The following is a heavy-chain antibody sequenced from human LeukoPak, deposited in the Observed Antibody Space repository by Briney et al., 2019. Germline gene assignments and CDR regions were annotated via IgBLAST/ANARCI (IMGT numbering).Heavy chain of an antibody. D-gene: IGHD6-6*01. J-gene: IGHJ4*02. CDR3: ARDLEYSSSSSFDY. V-gene: IGHV4-39*07. CDR2: IYYSGST. CDR1: GGSISSSSYY. Sequence: SETLSLTCTVSGGSISSSSYYWGWIRQPPGKGLEWIGSIYYSGSTYYNPSLKSRVTISVDTSKNQFSLKLSSVTAADTAVYYCARDLEYSSSSSFDYWGQGTLVTVSS.